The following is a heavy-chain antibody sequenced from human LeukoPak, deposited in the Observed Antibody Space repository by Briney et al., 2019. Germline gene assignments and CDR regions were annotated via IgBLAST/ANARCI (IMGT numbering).Heavy chain of an antibody. V-gene: IGHV3-48*01. CDR1: GFTFGSYS. Sequence: GGSLRLSCAASGFTFGSYSMNWVRQAPGKGLEWVSYISSSSSTIYYADSVKGRFTISRDNAKNSLYLQMNSLRAEDTAVYYCARYCSSASCYDLGVYWGQGTLVTVSS. J-gene: IGHJ4*02. CDR2: ISSSSSTI. D-gene: IGHD2-2*01. CDR3: ARYCSSASCYDLGVY.